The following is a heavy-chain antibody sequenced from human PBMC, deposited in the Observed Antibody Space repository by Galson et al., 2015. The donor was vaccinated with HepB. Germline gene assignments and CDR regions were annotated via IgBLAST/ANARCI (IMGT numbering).Heavy chain of an antibody. CDR3: ARDRLRHSYRGGTTDY. J-gene: IGHJ4*02. Sequence: SLRLSCAASGFTFSSYAMHWVRQAPGKGLEWVAVISYDGSNKYYADSVKGRFTISRDNSKNTLYLQMNSLRAEDTAVYYCARDRLRHSYRGGTTDYWGQGTLVTVSS. CDR2: ISYDGSNK. D-gene: IGHD1/OR15-1a*01. V-gene: IGHV3-30*04. CDR1: GFTFSSYA.